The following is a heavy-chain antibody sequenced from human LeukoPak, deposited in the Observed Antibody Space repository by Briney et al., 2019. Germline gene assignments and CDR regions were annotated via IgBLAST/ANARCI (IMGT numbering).Heavy chain of an antibody. D-gene: IGHD3-16*02. CDR1: GYTFTSYG. J-gene: IGHJ3*02. CDR3: ARSGYVWGSYLHLHAFDI. CDR2: ISPFNGNT. V-gene: IGHV1-18*01. Sequence: ASVKVSCKTSGYTFTSYGINWVRQAPGQGLEWMGWISPFNGNTNYAQKFQGRVTVITDPSTSTAYMELRSLRSDDTAVYYCARSGYVWGSYLHLHAFDIWGQGTMVTVSS.